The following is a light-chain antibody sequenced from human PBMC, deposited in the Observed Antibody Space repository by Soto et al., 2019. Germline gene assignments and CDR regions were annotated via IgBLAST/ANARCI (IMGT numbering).Light chain of an antibody. V-gene: IGLV6-57*03. CDR1: SGSIDSNY. CDR3: QSNDSGNWV. CDR2: EDN. J-gene: IGLJ3*02. Sequence: NFMLTQPHSVSESPGRTVTISCTRSSGSIDSNYVQWYQQRPGSAPTIVIYEDNQRPSGVPDRFSGSIDSSSNPASLTISGLETEDEADYYCQSNDSGNWVFGGGTKLTVL.